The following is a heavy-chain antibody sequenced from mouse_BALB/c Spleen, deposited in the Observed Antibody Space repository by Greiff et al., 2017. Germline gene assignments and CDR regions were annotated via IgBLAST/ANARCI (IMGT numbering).Heavy chain of an antibody. CDR1: GFSLTSYG. D-gene: IGHD2-3*01. CDR3: ASYDGSWFAY. V-gene: IGHV2-2*02. Sequence: VQLQQSGPGLVQPSQSLSITCTVSGFSLTSYGVHWVRQSPGKGLEWLGVIWSGGSTDYNAAFISRLSISKDNSKSQVFFKMNSLQANDTAIYYCASYDGSWFAYWGQGTLVTVSA. J-gene: IGHJ3*01. CDR2: IWSGGST.